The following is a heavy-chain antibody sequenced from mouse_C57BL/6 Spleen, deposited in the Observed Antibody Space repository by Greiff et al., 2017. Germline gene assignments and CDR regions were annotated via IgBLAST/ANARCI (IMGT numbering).Heavy chain of an antibody. CDR3: ARYGSSTYAMDY. D-gene: IGHD1-1*01. J-gene: IGHJ4*01. CDR1: GYAFSSYW. Sequence: QVQLQQSGAELVKPGASVKISCKASGYAFSSYWMNWVKQRPGKGLEWIGQIYPGDGDTNYNGKFKGKATLTADKSSSTAYMQLSSLTSEDSAVYFCARYGSSTYAMDYWGQGTSVTVSS. V-gene: IGHV1-80*01. CDR2: IYPGDGDT.